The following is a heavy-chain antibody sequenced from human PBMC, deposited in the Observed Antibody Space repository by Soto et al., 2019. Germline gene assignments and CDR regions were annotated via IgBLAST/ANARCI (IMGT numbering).Heavy chain of an antibody. CDR2: IYYSGRT. CDR1: GESISSSSYY. CDR3: ARQRTTVVTQAYFDH. Sequence: ETLSPTGVVSGESISSSSYYWGWIRQPPGKGLEWIGSIYYSGRTYYNPSFKSRVTISIDTSKNQFSLKLSSVTATDTAVYYCARQRTTVVTQAYFDHWGQGALVTVSS. D-gene: IGHD2-21*02. J-gene: IGHJ4*02. V-gene: IGHV4-39*01.